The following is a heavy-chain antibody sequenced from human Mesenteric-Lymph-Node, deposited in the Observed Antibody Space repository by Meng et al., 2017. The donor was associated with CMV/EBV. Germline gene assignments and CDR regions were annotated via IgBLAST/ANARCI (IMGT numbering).Heavy chain of an antibody. CDR1: GYTFTNYW. J-gene: IGHJ4*02. CDR3: ARRHSAYIIFDY. CDR2: IYPGVSET. D-gene: IGHD5-12*01. V-gene: IGHV5-51*01. Sequence: GESLKISCKGSGYTFTNYWIGWVRQMPGKGLEWMGIIYPGVSETRYSPSFQGQVTISADKSTSTAYLQWSSLKASDSAMYFCARRHSAYIIFDYWGQGTLVTVSS.